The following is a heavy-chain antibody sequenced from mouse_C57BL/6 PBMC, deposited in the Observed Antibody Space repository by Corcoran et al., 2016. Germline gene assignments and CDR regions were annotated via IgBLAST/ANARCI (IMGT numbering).Heavy chain of an antibody. CDR2: ISYDGSN. CDR1: GYTITSVFY. CDR3: ARDWAWFAY. V-gene: IGHV3-6*01. Sequence: DVQLQESGPGLVKPSQSLSLTCSVTGYTITSVFYGTWIRQFPGNKLEWMGYISYDGSNNYNPSLKNRISITRDTSKNQFFLKLNSVTTEDTATYYCARDWAWFAYWGQGTLVTVSA. J-gene: IGHJ3*01. D-gene: IGHD4-1*01.